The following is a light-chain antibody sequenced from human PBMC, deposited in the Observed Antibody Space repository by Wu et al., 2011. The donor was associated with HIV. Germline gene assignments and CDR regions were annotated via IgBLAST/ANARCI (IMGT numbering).Light chain of an antibody. CDR2: ATS. CDR1: QSITSNY. CDR3: QQYRSSPLT. Sequence: SCRASQSITSNYLAWYQQKPGQAPRLLVYATSNRATGIPDRISGSGSGTLFTLTISRLEPEDFAVYYCQQYRSSPLTFGGGTKVEIK. V-gene: IGKV3-20*01. J-gene: IGKJ4*01.